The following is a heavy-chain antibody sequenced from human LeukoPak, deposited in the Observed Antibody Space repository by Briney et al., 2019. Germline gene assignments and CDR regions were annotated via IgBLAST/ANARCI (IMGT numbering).Heavy chain of an antibody. CDR1: GYTFTSYG. CDR3: ARDLGCSSTSCYISGGFDY. CDR2: ISAYNGNT. D-gene: IGHD2-2*02. J-gene: IGHJ4*02. Sequence: ASVKVSCKASGYTFTSYGISWVRQAPGQGLEWMGWISAYNGNTNYAQKLQGRVTMTTDTSTSTAYMGLRSLRSDDTAVYYCARDLGCSSTSCYISGGFDYWGQGTLVTVSS. V-gene: IGHV1-18*01.